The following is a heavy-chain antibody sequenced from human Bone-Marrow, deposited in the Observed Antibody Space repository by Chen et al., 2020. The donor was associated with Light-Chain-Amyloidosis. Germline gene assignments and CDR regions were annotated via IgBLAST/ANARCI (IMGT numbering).Heavy chain of an antibody. CDR3: AKDGLTPDTMSGYFDL. J-gene: IGHJ2*01. Sequence: QLQLQVSGPGLVRPSETLSLTCTVAGGSISSSTFYWGWIRQAPGKGLEWIGSIWHTGNTHYRSSLKSRVTISVDTSKNEFSLTMTSVTAADTAIYYYAKDGLTPDTMSGYFDLWSRGTLVTVSS. D-gene: IGHD3-10*02. CDR1: GGSISSSTFY. CDR2: IWHTGNT. V-gene: IGHV4-39*07.